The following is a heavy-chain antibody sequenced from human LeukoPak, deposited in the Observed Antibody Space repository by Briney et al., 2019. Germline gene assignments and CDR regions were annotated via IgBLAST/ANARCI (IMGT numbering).Heavy chain of an antibody. J-gene: IGHJ6*03. D-gene: IGHD2-15*01. CDR1: GGSFSDYY. Sequence: SETLSLTCAVFGGSFSDYYCGWIRQPPGKGLEWIGEINPSGSTNYNPSLKSRVTISIDTSTNQFSLRLSSLTAADTAVSYCARMRGGGIGYHYYMYVWGKGATVIVSS. V-gene: IGHV4-34*01. CDR2: INPSGST. CDR3: ARMRGGGIGYHYYMYV.